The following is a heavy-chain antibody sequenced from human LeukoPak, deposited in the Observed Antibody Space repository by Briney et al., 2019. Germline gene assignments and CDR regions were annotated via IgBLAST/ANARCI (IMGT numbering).Heavy chain of an antibody. D-gene: IGHD2-2*01. Sequence: ASVKVSCKASGYTFTSYDINWVRQATGQGLEWMGWMNPNSGNTGYAQKFRGRVTMTRNTSISTAYMELSSLRSEDTAVYYCARGVGRRSYQLLFRHYYYGMDVWGQGTTVTVSS. CDR2: MNPNSGNT. V-gene: IGHV1-8*01. CDR1: GYTFTSYD. J-gene: IGHJ6*02. CDR3: ARGVGRRSYQLLFRHYYYGMDV.